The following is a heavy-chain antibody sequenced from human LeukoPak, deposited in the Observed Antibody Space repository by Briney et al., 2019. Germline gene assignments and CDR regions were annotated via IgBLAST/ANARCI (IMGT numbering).Heavy chain of an antibody. CDR2: ISSSGSTI. CDR1: GFTFSDYY. Sequence: GGSLRLSCAASGFTFSDYYMSWIRQAPGKGLEWVSYISSSGSTIYYADSVKGRFTISRDNAKNSLYLQMNSLRAEDTAVYYCTREQDREAAATVVGDYWGQGTLVTVSS. D-gene: IGHD4-23*01. V-gene: IGHV3-11*04. J-gene: IGHJ4*02. CDR3: TREQDREAAATVVGDY.